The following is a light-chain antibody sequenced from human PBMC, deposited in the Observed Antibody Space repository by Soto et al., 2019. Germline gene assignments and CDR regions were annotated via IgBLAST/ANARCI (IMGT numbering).Light chain of an antibody. CDR1: QSISYW. Sequence: DILMTQSPSTLSASVGDRVTITCRASQSISYWLAWYQQKPGKAPKLLIYDASGLESGVPSRFSGSGSGTEFTLTISSLQPDDFATYYCHQYNTYSPTFGQGTKVDIK. J-gene: IGKJ1*01. CDR2: DAS. CDR3: HQYNTYSPT. V-gene: IGKV1-5*01.